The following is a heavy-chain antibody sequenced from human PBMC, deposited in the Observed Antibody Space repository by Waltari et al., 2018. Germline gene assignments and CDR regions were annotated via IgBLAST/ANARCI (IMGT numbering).Heavy chain of an antibody. CDR1: GYIFTNFY. J-gene: IGHJ4*02. Sequence: QVQLVQSGAEVKKPGASVRVSCKASGYIFTNFYMHWVRQAPGRGLEWMGMGTPKGGTTAYAQKLQDRVTRTSETSTSTVYMELSSLRSEDTAVYYCARAGSSLIWGVAEWGQGTLVTVSS. CDR3: ARAGSSLIWGVAE. CDR2: GTPKGGTT. D-gene: IGHD2-2*01. V-gene: IGHV1-46*04.